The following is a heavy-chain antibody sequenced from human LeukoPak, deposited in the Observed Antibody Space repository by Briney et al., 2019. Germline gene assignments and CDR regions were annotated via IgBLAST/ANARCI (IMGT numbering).Heavy chain of an antibody. CDR2: ISYDGINK. D-gene: IGHD3-10*01. CDR1: GFTFSSYG. Sequence: GRSLRLSCAASGFTFSSYGMHWVRQAPSEGLEWVAVISYDGINKYYADSVKGRFTITRDNSKNTLYVQMNSLRAEDTAVLYCAKDEMVRGVITSSFDYWGQGTLVTVSS. CDR3: AKDEMVRGVITSSFDY. J-gene: IGHJ4*02. V-gene: IGHV3-30*18.